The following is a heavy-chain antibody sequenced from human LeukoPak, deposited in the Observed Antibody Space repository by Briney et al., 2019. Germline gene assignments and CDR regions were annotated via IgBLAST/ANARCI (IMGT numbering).Heavy chain of an antibody. D-gene: IGHD1-26*01. CDR2: ISAYNSNK. CDR3: VRHIKPAGPWDGMDV. Sequence: ASVKVSCKASGYTFTGYGISWVRQAPGQGLEWVAWISAYNSNKNSAEKFQGRVTMTIDTSTSTAYMELRSLKSDDTAVYYCVRHIKPAGPWDGMDVWGQGTTVIVSS. CDR1: GYTFTGYG. J-gene: IGHJ6*02. V-gene: IGHV1-18*04.